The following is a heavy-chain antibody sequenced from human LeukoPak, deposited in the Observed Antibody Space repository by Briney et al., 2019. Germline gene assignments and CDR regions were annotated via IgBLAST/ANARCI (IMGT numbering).Heavy chain of an antibody. CDR2: IYYSGST. J-gene: IGHJ3*02. Sequence: PSETLSLTWTVSGGSISSHYWSWIRQPPGKGLGWIGYIYYSGSTNYNPSLKSRVTISVDTSKNQFSLKLSSVTAADTAVYYCARAGDYDQDAFDIWGQGTMVTVSS. CDR3: ARAGDYDQDAFDI. D-gene: IGHD4-17*01. CDR1: GGSISSHY. V-gene: IGHV4-59*11.